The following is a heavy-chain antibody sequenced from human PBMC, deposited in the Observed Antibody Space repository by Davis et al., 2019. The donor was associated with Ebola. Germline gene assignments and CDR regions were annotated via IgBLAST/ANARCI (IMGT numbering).Heavy chain of an antibody. CDR2: MNPNSGNT. J-gene: IGHJ6*04. D-gene: IGHD2-15*01. Sequence: ASVKVSCKASGYTFTSYGINWVRQATGQGLEWRGWMNPNSGNTGYAQKFQGRVTMTRNTSISTAYMELSSLRSEDTAVYYCARDGGYCSGGSCYSRYYGMDVWGKGTTVTVSS. V-gene: IGHV1-8*02. CDR3: ARDGGYCSGGSCYSRYYGMDV. CDR1: GYTFTSYG.